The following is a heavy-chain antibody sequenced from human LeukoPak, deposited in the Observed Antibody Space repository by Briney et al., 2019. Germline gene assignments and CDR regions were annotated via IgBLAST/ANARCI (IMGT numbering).Heavy chain of an antibody. CDR1: GGSISSGSYY. Sequence: SQTLSLTCTVSGGSISSGSYYWSWIRQPAGKGLEWIGRIYTSGSTNYNPSLKSRATISVDTSKNQFSLKLSSVTAADTAVYYCARDQELLWFGELLSDNWFDPWGQGTLVTVSS. J-gene: IGHJ5*02. V-gene: IGHV4-61*02. CDR3: ARDQELLWFGELLSDNWFDP. D-gene: IGHD3-10*01. CDR2: IYTSGST.